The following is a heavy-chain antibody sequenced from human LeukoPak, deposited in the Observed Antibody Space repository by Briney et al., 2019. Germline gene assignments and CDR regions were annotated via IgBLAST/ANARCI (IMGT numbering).Heavy chain of an antibody. CDR1: GYTFIDHY. J-gene: IGHJ4*02. CDR3: ARAGHNSNSGGYDF. D-gene: IGHD3-22*01. CDR2: IDPDTGDT. V-gene: IGHV1-2*02. Sequence: GASVKVSCKPSGYTFIDHYLHWVRQAPGQGLESLGWIDPDTGDTNYPQKFQGRVTMTRDTPSSTAYMELNRLRSDDTAVYYCARAGHNSNSGGYDFWGLGTLVTVSS.